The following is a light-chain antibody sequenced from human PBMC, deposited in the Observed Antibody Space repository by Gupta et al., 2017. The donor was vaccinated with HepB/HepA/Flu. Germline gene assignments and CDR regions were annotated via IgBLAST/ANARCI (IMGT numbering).Light chain of an antibody. CDR3: RQYNSRSSCN. Sequence: ELVMPPTPATLSVSPGERATLSCRASQSVSSNLAWYQQKPGQAPRLLIYCASTRATGIPARCIGSSSGTKFTPIINSLQSDDDAVEYCRQYNSRSSCNFGQGTKVEIK. CDR2: CAS. V-gene: IGKV3-15*01. J-gene: IGKJ2*02. CDR1: QSVSSN.